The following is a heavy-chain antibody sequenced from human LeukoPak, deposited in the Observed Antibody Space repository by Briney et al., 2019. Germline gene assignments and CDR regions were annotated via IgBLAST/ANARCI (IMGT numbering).Heavy chain of an antibody. CDR1: GFTFRSYA. V-gene: IGHV3-23*01. D-gene: IGHD5-12*01. Sequence: GGSLRLSCAGSGFTFRSYAMSWVRQSPVKGLEWVSAISDSGDGTYYADSVKARFTISRDNAKNSLYLQMNSLRAEDTAVYYCARGNGNSGYDPFDYWGQGTLVTVSS. CDR3: ARGNGNSGYDPFDY. J-gene: IGHJ4*02. CDR2: ISDSGDGT.